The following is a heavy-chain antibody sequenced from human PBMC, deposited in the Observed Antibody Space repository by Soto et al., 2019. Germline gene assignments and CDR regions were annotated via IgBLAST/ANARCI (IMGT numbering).Heavy chain of an antibody. D-gene: IGHD3-22*01. J-gene: IGHJ5*02. Sequence: QVQLQESGPGLVKPSETLSLTCTVSGGSISSYYWSWIRQPAGKGLEWIGRIYTSGSTNYNPSLKSRVTMSVDTSKNQFSLKLSSVTAADTAVYYCARVTNYYDSSGYDWFDPWGQGTLVTVSS. CDR3: ARVTNYYDSSGYDWFDP. V-gene: IGHV4-4*07. CDR1: GGSISSYY. CDR2: IYTSGST.